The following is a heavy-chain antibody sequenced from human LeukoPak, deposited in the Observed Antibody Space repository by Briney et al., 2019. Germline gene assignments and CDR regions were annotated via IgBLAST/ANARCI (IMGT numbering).Heavy chain of an antibody. Sequence: SETLSLTCAVYGGSFSGYYWSWIRQPPGKGLEWIGEINHSGSTNYNPSLKSRVTTSVDTSKNQFSLKLSSVTAADTAVYYYAGNVWGSYRYEDYWGQGTLVTVSS. J-gene: IGHJ4*02. CDR3: AGNVWGSYRYEDY. D-gene: IGHD3-16*02. CDR2: INHSGST. V-gene: IGHV4-34*01. CDR1: GGSFSGYY.